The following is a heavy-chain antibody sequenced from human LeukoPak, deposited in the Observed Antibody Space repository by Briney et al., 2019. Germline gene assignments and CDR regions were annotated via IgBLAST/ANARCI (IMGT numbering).Heavy chain of an antibody. CDR3: ARENYGDYGFTNADY. D-gene: IGHD4-17*01. Sequence: SETLSLTCTVSGVSISSYYWSWIRQPPGKGLEWFGYIYYSRSTYYNPSLKSRVTISVDTYKNQFSLKLSSVTAADTDVYYCARENYGDYGFTNADYWGQGTLVTVSS. CDR2: IYYSRST. V-gene: IGHV4-30-4*08. CDR1: GVSISSYY. J-gene: IGHJ4*02.